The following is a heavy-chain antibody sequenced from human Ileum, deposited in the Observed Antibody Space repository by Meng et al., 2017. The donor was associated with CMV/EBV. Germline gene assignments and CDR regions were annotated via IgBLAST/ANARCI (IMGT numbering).Heavy chain of an antibody. CDR3: ARGLPRQYCSSTSCQDYYYYYYGMDV. V-gene: IGHV3-21*01. Sequence: GGSLRLSCAASGFTFSSYSLNWVRQAPGKGLEWVSSISSSSSYIYYADSVKGRFTISRDNAKNSLYLQMNSLRAEDTAMYYCARGLPRQYCSSTSCQDYYYYYYGMDVWGQGTTVTVSS. CDR2: ISSSSSYI. J-gene: IGHJ6*02. CDR1: GFTFSSYS. D-gene: IGHD2-2*01.